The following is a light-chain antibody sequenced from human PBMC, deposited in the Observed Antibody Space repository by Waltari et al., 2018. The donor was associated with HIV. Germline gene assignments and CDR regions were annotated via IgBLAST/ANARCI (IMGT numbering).Light chain of an antibody. Sequence: EIVMTQPPATLSVSPGERATLSCRASQSVSNNLAWYQQKPGQAPRLLIYGPSTRATGTPARFSASGSGTEFTLTISSLQSEDFAIYYCQQYNEWPRTFGQGTKVEIK. V-gene: IGKV3-15*01. J-gene: IGKJ1*01. CDR1: QSVSNN. CDR2: GPS. CDR3: QQYNEWPRT.